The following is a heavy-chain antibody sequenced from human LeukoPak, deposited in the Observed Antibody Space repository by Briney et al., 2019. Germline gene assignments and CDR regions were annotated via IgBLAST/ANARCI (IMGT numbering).Heavy chain of an antibody. CDR1: GFTFSSYA. Sequence: GGSLRLSCAASGFTFSSYAMSRVRQAPGKGLEWVSAISGSGGSTYYADSVKGLFTISRDNSKNTLYLQMNSLRAEDTAVYYCAKDISVDYDILTGYYNAPFDYWGQGTLVTVSS. CDR2: ISGSGGST. J-gene: IGHJ4*02. CDR3: AKDISVDYDILTGYYNAPFDY. V-gene: IGHV3-23*01. D-gene: IGHD3-9*01.